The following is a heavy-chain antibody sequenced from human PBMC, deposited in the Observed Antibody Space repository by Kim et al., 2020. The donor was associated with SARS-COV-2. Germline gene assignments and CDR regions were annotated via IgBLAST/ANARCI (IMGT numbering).Heavy chain of an antibody. V-gene: IGHV3-7*01. CDR3: ARGYGGV. D-gene: IGHD3-16*01. Sequence: GGSLRLSCAASGFTFSNYWMTWVRQAPGRGLVWVANIKQDGSEKYYVDSVKGRFTISRDNANKSLYLQMNSLRAEDTAVYYCARGYGGVWGQGTTVTVSS. CDR1: GFTFSNYW. CDR2: IKQDGSEK. J-gene: IGHJ6*02.